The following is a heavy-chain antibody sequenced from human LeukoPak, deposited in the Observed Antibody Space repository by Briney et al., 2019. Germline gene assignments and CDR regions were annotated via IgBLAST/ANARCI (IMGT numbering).Heavy chain of an antibody. J-gene: IGHJ4*02. CDR2: INHSGST. Sequence: SETLSLTCAVYGGSFSGYYWSWIRQPPGKGLEWIGEINHSGSTNYNPSLKSRVTISVDTSKNQFSLKLSSVTAADTAVYYCARVNTYYDFWSGTQTKGYFDYWGQGTLVTVSS. CDR3: ARVNTYYDFWSGTQTKGYFDY. D-gene: IGHD3-3*01. V-gene: IGHV4-34*01. CDR1: GGSFSGYY.